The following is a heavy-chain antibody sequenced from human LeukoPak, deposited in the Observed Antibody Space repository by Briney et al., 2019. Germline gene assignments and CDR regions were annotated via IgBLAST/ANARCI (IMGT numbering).Heavy chain of an antibody. CDR3: AREVWGPEY. V-gene: IGHV3-7*01. Sequence: GDSLRLSCAASGFTFTKYWMTWVRQAPGKGLEWVGNIKQDGSDKNYMDSVKGRFTISRDNTKNSVYLQMSSLGAEDTAVYYCAREVWGPEYWGQGTLVTVSS. CDR2: IKQDGSDK. D-gene: IGHD1-14*01. J-gene: IGHJ4*02. CDR1: GFTFTKYW.